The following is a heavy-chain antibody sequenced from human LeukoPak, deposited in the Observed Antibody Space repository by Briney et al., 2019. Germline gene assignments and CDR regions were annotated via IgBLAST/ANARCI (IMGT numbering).Heavy chain of an antibody. V-gene: IGHV3-23*01. CDR2: IGGSDGRT. CDR3: AKDSSSYDWGYMDV. CDR1: GFTFSTYV. Sequence: GGSVRLLCAACGFTFSTYVMCWVRQAPGKGLEGVSLIGGSDGRTRYADSVKGRFTISRDNSKSTLYLEMNSLRAEDTAVYYCAKDSSSYDWGYMDVWGKGTTVTISS. J-gene: IGHJ6*03. D-gene: IGHD3-22*01.